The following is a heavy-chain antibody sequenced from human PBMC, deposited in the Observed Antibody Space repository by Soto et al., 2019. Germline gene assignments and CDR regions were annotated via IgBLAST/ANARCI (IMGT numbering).Heavy chain of an antibody. CDR1: GYTFTSYA. J-gene: IGHJ3*02. CDR2: INAGNGNT. Sequence: QVQLVQSGAEVKKPGASVKVSCKASGYTFTSYAMHWVRQAPGQRLEWMGWINAGNGNTKYSQKFQGRVTITRDTSASTAYMELSSLRSEDTAVYYCARRKQGPYADYAPGAFDIWGQGTMVTVSS. CDR3: ARRKQGPYADYAPGAFDI. V-gene: IGHV1-3*01. D-gene: IGHD4-17*01.